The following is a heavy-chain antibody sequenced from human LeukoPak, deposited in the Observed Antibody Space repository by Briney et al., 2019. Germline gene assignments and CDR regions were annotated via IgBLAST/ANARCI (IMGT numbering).Heavy chain of an antibody. CDR2: IYTSGST. Sequence: PSETLSLTCTVSGGSISSYYWSWIRQPAGKGLEWIGRIYTSGSTNYNPSLKSRVTMSVDTSENQFSLKLSSVTAADTAVYYCARDKYDILTGYEYFDYWGQGTLVTVSS. V-gene: IGHV4-4*07. J-gene: IGHJ4*02. D-gene: IGHD3-9*01. CDR1: GGSISSYY. CDR3: ARDKYDILTGYEYFDY.